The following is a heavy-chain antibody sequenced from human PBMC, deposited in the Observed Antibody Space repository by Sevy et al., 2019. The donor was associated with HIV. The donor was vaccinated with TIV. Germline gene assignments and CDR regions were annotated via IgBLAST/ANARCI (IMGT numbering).Heavy chain of an antibody. J-gene: IGHJ4*02. Sequence: GGSLRLSCAASGFTFSNAWISWVRQAPGKGLEWVGRIKGKIYDGTIDYAAPVKGRFSISRDDSKNTLYLQMNSLKTEDTAVYYCTTASWSQEDYYNYRGQGTLVTVSS. V-gene: IGHV3-15*01. CDR2: IKGKIYDGTI. CDR1: GFTFSNAW. D-gene: IGHD6-13*01. CDR3: TTASWSQEDYYNY.